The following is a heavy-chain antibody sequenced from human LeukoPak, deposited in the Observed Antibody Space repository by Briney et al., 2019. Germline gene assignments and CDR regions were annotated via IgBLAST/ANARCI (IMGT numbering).Heavy chain of an antibody. CDR3: VRDLILVWTPGDDFDH. D-gene: IGHD3-16*01. V-gene: IGHV3-9*01. Sequence: HTGGSLRLSCAASGFTFDDYAMHWLRPAPGKGLEWVSDISWNTGSIGYADSVKGRFTISRDNAKNTLYLQMNGLRAEDTAVYYCVRDLILVWTPGDDFDHWGQGTLVTVSS. CDR2: ISWNTGSI. CDR1: GFTFDDYA. J-gene: IGHJ4*02.